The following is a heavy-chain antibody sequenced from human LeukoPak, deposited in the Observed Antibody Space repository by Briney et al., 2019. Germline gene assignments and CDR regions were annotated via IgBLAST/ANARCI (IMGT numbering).Heavy chain of an antibody. D-gene: IGHD3-10*01. CDR2: IRYDGSNK. CDR1: GFTFSSYG. J-gene: IGHJ4*02. V-gene: IGHV3-30*02. Sequence: PGGSLRLSCAASGFTFSSYGMHWVRRAPGKGLEWVAFIRYDGSNKYYADSVKGRFTISRDNSKNTLYLQMNSLRAEDTAVYYCAKNYYGSGSYYKGPRTYIDYWGQGTLVTVSS. CDR3: AKNYYGSGSYYKGPRTYIDY.